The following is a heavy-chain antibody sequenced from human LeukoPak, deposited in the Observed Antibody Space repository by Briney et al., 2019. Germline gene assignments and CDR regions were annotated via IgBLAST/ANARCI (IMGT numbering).Heavy chain of an antibody. Sequence: GGSLRLSCAASGFTFSSYGMHWVRQAPGKGLEWVAVIWYDGSNKYYADPVKGRFTISRDNSKNTLYLQMNSLRAEDSAVYYCAKDLGYYSSYYYGMDVWGQGTTVTVSS. CDR2: IWYDGSNK. CDR1: GFTFSSYG. J-gene: IGHJ6*02. CDR3: AKDLGYYSSYYYGMDV. D-gene: IGHD4-11*01. V-gene: IGHV3-30*02.